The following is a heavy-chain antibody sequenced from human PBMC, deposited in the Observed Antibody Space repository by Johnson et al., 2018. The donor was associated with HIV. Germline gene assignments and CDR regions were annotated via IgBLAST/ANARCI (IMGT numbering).Heavy chain of an antibody. Sequence: VQLVASGGSVVRPGRSLRLSCAASGFTFDDYAMHWVRQAPGKGLEWVSGISWNSGSIGYVDSVKGRFTISRDNSKNTLYLQMNSLRAEDTAVYYCASDSSGYPKDAFDIWGRGTIVTVSS. D-gene: IGHD3-22*01. V-gene: IGHV3-9*01. J-gene: IGHJ3*02. CDR1: GFTFDDYA. CDR3: ASDSSGYPKDAFDI. CDR2: ISWNSGSI.